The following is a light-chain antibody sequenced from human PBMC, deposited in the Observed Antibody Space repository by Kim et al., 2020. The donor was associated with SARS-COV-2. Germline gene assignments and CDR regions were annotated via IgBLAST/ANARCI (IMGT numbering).Light chain of an antibody. CDR3: QTWDSGVVI. J-gene: IGLJ2*01. CDR2: QDK. Sequence: SVSPGQTAKISCSGDKVGEKDGSWYQQKPGQSPVLIIYQDKKRSSGIPGRFSGSNSGNRATLTITETQSVDEADYSCQTWDSGVVIFGGGTQLTVL. V-gene: IGLV3-1*01. CDR1: KVGEKD.